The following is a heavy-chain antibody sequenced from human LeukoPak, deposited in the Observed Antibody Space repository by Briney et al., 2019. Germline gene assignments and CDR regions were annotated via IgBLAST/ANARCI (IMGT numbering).Heavy chain of an antibody. CDR2: ISSSSSYI. CDR1: GFTFSSYW. D-gene: IGHD3-9*01. CDR3: AREGEGADYDILTHSWFDP. Sequence: PGGSLRLSCAASGFTFSSYWMNWVRQAPGKGLEWVSSISSSSSYIYYADSVKGRFTISRDNAQNSLYLQMNSLRAEDTAVYYCAREGEGADYDILTHSWFDPWGQGTLVTVSS. V-gene: IGHV3-21*01. J-gene: IGHJ5*02.